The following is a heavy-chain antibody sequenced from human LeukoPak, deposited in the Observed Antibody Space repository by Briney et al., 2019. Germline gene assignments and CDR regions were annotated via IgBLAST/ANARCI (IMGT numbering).Heavy chain of an antibody. D-gene: IGHD1-26*01. Sequence: SETLSLTCTVSGGSISSSSYYWGWIRQPPGKGLEWIGSIYYSGSTNYNPSLKSRVTISVDTSKNQFSLKLSSVTAADTAVYYCARSSWGPSGATKGTFDYWGQGTLVTVSS. V-gene: IGHV4-39*07. CDR3: ARSSWGPSGATKGTFDY. CDR1: GGSISSSSYY. J-gene: IGHJ4*02. CDR2: IYYSGST.